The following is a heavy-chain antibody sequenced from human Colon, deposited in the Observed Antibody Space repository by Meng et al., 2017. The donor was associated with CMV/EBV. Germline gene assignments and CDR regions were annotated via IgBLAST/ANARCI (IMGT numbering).Heavy chain of an antibody. CDR2: IYHTGSI. D-gene: IGHD3-22*01. J-gene: IGHJ6*02. CDR1: GGSLISYY. V-gene: IGHV4-59*01. Sequence: SETLSLTCTVSGGSLISYYWSWIRQPPGKGLEWIGYIYHTGSINYNPSPRSPVTISVDTSNNQFSLKLRSVTTADTAVYFCARVGRPYYDTSYYAMDVWGQGTTVTVSS. CDR3: ARVGRPYYDTSYYAMDV.